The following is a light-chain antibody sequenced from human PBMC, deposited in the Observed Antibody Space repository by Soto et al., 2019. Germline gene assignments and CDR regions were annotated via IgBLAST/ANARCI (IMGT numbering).Light chain of an antibody. CDR3: QQYNNWPLT. CDR1: QTVISNS. Sequence: EIVLTQSPGTLSLSPGEGGTLSCRASQTVISNSLAWYQQKPGQPPRLLIHGASTRAPGIPARFSGSGSGTDFTLTISSLQSEDFAVYYCQQYNNWPLTFGQGTRLEIK. CDR2: GAS. J-gene: IGKJ5*01. V-gene: IGKV3D-15*01.